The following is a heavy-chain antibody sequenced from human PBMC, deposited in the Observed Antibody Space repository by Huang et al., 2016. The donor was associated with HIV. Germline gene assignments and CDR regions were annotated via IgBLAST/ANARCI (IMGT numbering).Heavy chain of an antibody. V-gene: IGHV4-39*01. CDR1: GGSISTSGYY. CDR2: IYYSGST. J-gene: IGHJ4*01. D-gene: IGHD6-19*01. Sequence: QLQLQESGPGLVKPSETLSLTCTVSGGSISTSGYYWGWIRQPPGKGLEWIGSIYYSGSTSYNPSLKSRVTISVDTSKSQFSLKLSAVTAADTAVYYCARQDTSGWYADPYYCDYWGQEPWSPSPQ. CDR3: ARQDTSGWYADPYYCDY.